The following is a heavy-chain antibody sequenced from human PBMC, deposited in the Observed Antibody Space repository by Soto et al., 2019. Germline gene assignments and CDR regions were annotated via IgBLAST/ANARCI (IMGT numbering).Heavy chain of an antibody. D-gene: IGHD3-16*01. CDR1: GFTLCSYA. CDR3: AKENGGGRYYYYMDV. V-gene: IGHV3-23*01. Sequence: PGGAPRLSFSTPGFTLCSYALSWVPPAPGKGLEWVSAISGSGGSTYYADSVKGRLTISRDKSKNTLYLQMNSLRAEDTAIYYCAKENGGGRYYYYMDVWGKGTTVTVSS. CDR2: ISGSGGST. J-gene: IGHJ6*03.